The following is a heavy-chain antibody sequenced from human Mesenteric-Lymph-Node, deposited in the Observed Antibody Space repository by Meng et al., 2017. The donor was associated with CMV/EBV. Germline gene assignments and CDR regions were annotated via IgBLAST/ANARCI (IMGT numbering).Heavy chain of an antibody. CDR3: AKALATSSSWYEDYFDY. D-gene: IGHD6-13*01. J-gene: IGHJ4*02. Sequence: GESLKISCAASGFTFSSYAMSWVRQAPGKGLEWVSAVSGSGGSTYYADSVKGRFTIPRDNSKNTLYLQMNSLRADDTAVYYCAKALATSSSWYEDYFDYWGQGTLVTVSS. V-gene: IGHV3-23*01. CDR1: GFTFSSYA. CDR2: VSGSGGST.